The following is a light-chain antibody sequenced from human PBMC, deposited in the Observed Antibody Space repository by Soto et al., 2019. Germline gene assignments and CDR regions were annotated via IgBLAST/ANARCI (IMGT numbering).Light chain of an antibody. V-gene: IGKV3-20*01. Sequence: EIVLTQSPGTLSLSPGERATLSCRAIQSVTNNNLNWYQQKPGQAPRLLIYGASIRATGIPDRFSGSGSETDFTLTISRLEPEDFALYYCQQYGSSAPITFGQGTRLEIK. CDR2: GAS. CDR1: QSVTNNN. CDR3: QQYGSSAPIT. J-gene: IGKJ5*01.